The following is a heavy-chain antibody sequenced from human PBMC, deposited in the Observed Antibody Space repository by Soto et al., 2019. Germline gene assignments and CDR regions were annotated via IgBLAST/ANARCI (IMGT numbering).Heavy chain of an antibody. D-gene: IGHD4-17*01. CDR2: ISYDGSNK. V-gene: IGHV3-30-3*01. CDR3: ARDRGRATVTMLDY. Sequence: GGSLRLSCAASGFTFSSYAMHWVRQAPGKGLEWVAVISYDGSNKYYADSVKGRFTISRDNSKNTLYLQMNSLRAEDTAVYHCARDRGRATVTMLDYWGQGTLVTVSS. CDR1: GFTFSSYA. J-gene: IGHJ4*02.